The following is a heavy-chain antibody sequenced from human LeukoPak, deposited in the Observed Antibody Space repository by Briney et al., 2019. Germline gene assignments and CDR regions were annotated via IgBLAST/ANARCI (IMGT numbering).Heavy chain of an antibody. CDR1: GYTFTNYY. CDR3: ARDSELTATSNYLDY. V-gene: IGHV1-46*01. Sequence: ASVKVSCKASGYTFTNYYMHWVRQAPGQGLEWMGIINPTTGNTKYAQKFQSRVTMTRDTSTSTMYMELSSLRSEDTALYYCARDSELTATSNYLDYWGQGTLVTVSS. J-gene: IGHJ4*02. D-gene: IGHD2-21*02. CDR2: INPTTGNT.